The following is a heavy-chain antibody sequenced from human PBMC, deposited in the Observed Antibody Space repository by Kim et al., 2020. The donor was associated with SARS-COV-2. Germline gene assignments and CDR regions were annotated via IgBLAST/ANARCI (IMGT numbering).Heavy chain of an antibody. D-gene: IGHD3-22*01. CDR3: AREGAQDDIGGSLLTVSEYFNH. V-gene: IGHV3-30*04. CDR2: ISYDGINR. J-gene: IGHJ1*01. Sequence: GGSLRLSCAASGFMFSTHAMHWVRQAPGKGLEWVALISYDGINRYYADSVKGRFTISRDNSKKTVYLQMNSLRREDTAVYYCAREGAQDDIGGSLLTVSEYFNHGGQGTLVTVSS. CDR1: GFMFSTHA.